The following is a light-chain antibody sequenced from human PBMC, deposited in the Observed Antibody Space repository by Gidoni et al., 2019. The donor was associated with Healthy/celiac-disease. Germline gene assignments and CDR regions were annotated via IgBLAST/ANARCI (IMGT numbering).Light chain of an antibody. J-gene: IGKJ1*01. V-gene: IGKV1-39*01. CDR1: QSISSY. CDR2: AAY. Sequence: DIQMTQSPSSLSASVGDRVTITCRASQSISSYLNWYQQKPGKAPKLLIYAAYSLQSGVPSRFSGSGSGTDFTLTISSLQPEDFATYYCQQSYSTLWTFGQXTKVEIK. CDR3: QQSYSTLWT.